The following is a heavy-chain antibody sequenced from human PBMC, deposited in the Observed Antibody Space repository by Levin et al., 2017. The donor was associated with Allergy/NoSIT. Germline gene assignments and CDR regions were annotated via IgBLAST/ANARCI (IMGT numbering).Heavy chain of an antibody. V-gene: IGHV3-30*03. J-gene: IGHJ6*02. Sequence: GGSLRLSCAASGFTFSSYGMHWVRQAPGKGLEWVAVISYDGSNKYYADSVKGRFTISRDNSKNTLYLQMNSLRAEDTAVYYCARGGSPRCDSSGYYRSCSKKYYYYYGMDVWGQGTTVTVSS. CDR1: GFTFSSYG. CDR2: ISYDGSNK. CDR3: ARGGSPRCDSSGYYRSCSKKYYYYYGMDV. D-gene: IGHD3-22*01.